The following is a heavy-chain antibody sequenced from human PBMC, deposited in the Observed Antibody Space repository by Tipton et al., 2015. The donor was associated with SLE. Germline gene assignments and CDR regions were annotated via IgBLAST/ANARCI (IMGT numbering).Heavy chain of an antibody. CDR1: GDSISSASSY. CDR3: ARGGSYYPFDY. Sequence: TLSLTCTVSGDSISSASSYWSWIRQPAGKGLEWIGRIYTSGSTNYNPSLKSRVTISVDTSKNQFSLKLSSVTAADTAVYYCARGGSYYPFDYWGQGTLVTVSS. D-gene: IGHD1-26*01. J-gene: IGHJ4*02. V-gene: IGHV4-61*02. CDR2: IYTSGST.